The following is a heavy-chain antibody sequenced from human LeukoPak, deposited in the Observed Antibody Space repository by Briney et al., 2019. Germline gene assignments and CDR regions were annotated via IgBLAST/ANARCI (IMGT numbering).Heavy chain of an antibody. J-gene: IGHJ4*02. CDR3: ARGRNTQGGYYYGSGSYYNRYYFDH. CDR2: INHSGST. Sequence: PSETLSLTCAVYGGSFSGYCWSWIRQPPGKGLEWIGEINHSGSTNYNPSLKSRVTISVDTSKNQFSLKLSSVTAADTAVYYCARGRNTQGGYYYGSGSYYNRYYFDHWGQGTLVTVSS. D-gene: IGHD3-10*01. V-gene: IGHV4-34*01. CDR1: GGSFSGYC.